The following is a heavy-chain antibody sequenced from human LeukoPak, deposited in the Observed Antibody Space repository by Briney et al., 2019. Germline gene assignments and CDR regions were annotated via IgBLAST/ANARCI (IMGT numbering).Heavy chain of an antibody. V-gene: IGHV1-2*02. Sequence: ASVKVSCNASGYTFTGYYMHWVRQAPGQGPEWMGVISPSGGSTTYAQKFQGRVTLTRDMSISTAYMELSRLRSDDTAVYYHARDGIRYFDWLLNRGFDYWGQGTLVTVSS. J-gene: IGHJ4*02. D-gene: IGHD3-9*01. CDR1: GYTFTGYY. CDR2: ISPSGGST. CDR3: ARDGIRYFDWLLNRGFDY.